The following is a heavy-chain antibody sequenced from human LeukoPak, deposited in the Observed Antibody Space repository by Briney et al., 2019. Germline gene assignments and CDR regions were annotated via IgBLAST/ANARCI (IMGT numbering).Heavy chain of an antibody. V-gene: IGHV3-48*02. J-gene: IGHJ4*02. CDR1: GFTFSTYS. Sequence: GRSLGLSCAASGFTFSTYSMNWGRQAPGKRLEWDSYISSSSSTIYYADSVKGRFTISRDNAKNSLYLQMNSLRDEDTAVYYCTRGRPYYFDYWGQGTLVTVSS. CDR2: ISSSSSTI. CDR3: TRGRPYYFDY.